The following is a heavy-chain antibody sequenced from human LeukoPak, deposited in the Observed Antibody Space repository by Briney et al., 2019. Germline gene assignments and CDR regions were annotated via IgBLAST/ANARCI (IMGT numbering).Heavy chain of an antibody. CDR1: GYTFTGYY. J-gene: IGHJ4*02. Sequence: ASVKVSCKASGYTFTGYYMHWVRQAPGQGLEWMGWINPNSGGTNYAQKFQGRVTMTRDTSISTAYMELSRLRSDDTAVYYCARDGAAADSVYFDYWGQGTLVTVFS. CDR2: INPNSGGT. V-gene: IGHV1-2*02. D-gene: IGHD6-13*01. CDR3: ARDGAAADSVYFDY.